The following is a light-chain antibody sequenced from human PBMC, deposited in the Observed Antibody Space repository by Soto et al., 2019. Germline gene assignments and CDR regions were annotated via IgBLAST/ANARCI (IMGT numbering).Light chain of an antibody. V-gene: IGLV2-14*01. J-gene: IGLJ2*01. CDR2: DVN. Sequence: QSALTQPASVSGSPGQSVTLSCTGTSSDIGGYDYVSWYQRHPGKAPKLIIFDVNNRPSGVSNRFSGSKSGNTASLTVSGLQAEDEADYYCTSYASSNSQVVFGGGTKVTVL. CDR3: TSYASSNSQVV. CDR1: SSDIGGYDY.